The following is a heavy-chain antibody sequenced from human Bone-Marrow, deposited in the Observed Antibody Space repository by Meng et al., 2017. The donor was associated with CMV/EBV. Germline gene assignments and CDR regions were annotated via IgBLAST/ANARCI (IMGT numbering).Heavy chain of an antibody. D-gene: IGHD6-19*01. V-gene: IGHV3-66*01. CDR2: IYSGGNT. CDR1: GFTVSSSY. J-gene: IGHJ4*02. Sequence: LRLSCAAYGFTVSSSYMSWGRQAPGKGLEWVSVIYSGGNTYYADSVEGRFTTSRDNSKNTLYLQMNSLRAEDTAVYYCAPRAGSSVDWGQGTLVTVSS. CDR3: APRAGSSVD.